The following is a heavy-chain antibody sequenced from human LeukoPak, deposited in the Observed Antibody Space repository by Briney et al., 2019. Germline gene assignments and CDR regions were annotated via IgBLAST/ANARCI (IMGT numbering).Heavy chain of an antibody. D-gene: IGHD5-12*01. V-gene: IGHV4-39*07. Sequence: PSETLSLTCTVSGGSIYSSSYYWGWIRQPPGKGLEWIGSIYYSGSTYYNPSLKSRVSISVDTSKNQFSLKLSSVTAADTAVYYCARSGSGYLRYYFDYWGQGTLVTVSS. J-gene: IGHJ4*02. CDR3: ARSGSGYLRYYFDY. CDR1: GGSIYSSSYY. CDR2: IYYSGST.